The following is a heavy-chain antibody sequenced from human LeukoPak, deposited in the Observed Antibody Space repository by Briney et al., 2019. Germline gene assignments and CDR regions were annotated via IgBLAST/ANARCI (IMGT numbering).Heavy chain of an antibody. CDR2: SHYSGST. CDR3: ARAPRGESDAASGFYGVDV. J-gene: IGHJ6*02. Sequence: PSETLSLTCTVSGGSIGTDYWTWIRQPPGKRLEWIGLSHYSGSTNYNPSLKSRVTMSVDTSTNQFSLKLNSVTAADTAVYYCARAPRGESDAASGFYGVDVWGQGTTVTV. V-gene: IGHV4-59*01. CDR1: GGSIGTDY. D-gene: IGHD3-22*01.